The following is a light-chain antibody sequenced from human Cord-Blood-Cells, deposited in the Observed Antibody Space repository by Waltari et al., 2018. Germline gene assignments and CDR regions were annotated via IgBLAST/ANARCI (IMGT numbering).Light chain of an antibody. J-gene: IGKJ2*01. CDR1: HSLLHSNGYNY. V-gene: IGKV2-28*01. CDR2: LGS. Sequence: DLLMTQSPLSLPVTPGGPDSISCRSRHSLLHSNGYNYLDWYLRKPGQSPQLLIYLGSNRASGVPDRFSGSGSGTDFTLKISRVEAEDVGVYYCMQALQTPYTFGQGTKLEIK. CDR3: MQALQTPYT.